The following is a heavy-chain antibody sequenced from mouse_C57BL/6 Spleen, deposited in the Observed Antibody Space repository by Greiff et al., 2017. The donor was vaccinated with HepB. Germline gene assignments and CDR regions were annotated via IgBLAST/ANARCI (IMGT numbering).Heavy chain of an antibody. D-gene: IGHD1-1*01. J-gene: IGHJ4*01. CDR2: IYPGDGDT. CDR1: GYAFSSPW. CDR3: ARSGYYGSDAMDY. V-gene: IGHV1-82*01. Sequence: QVQLQQPGPELVKPGASVKISCKASGYAFSSPWMNWVKQGPGKGLEWIGRIYPGDGDTNYNGKFKGKATLTEDKSSSTAYMQLSSLTSEDSAVYFCARSGYYGSDAMDYWGQGTSVTVSS.